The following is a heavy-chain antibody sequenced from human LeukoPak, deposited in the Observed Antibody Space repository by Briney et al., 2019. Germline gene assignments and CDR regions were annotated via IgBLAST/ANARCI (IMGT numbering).Heavy chain of an antibody. CDR3: ASQSAPENAFDI. Sequence: GEALKIPCKGSGYSFNTYWLGWVRQMTGKGLEGMGNIYPGDSDSRYSPSFQGQVTISADKSSSTAYQQWSSLKGSDTAMYYCASQSAPENAFDIWGQGTMVTVSS. CDR2: IYPGDSDS. V-gene: IGHV5-51*01. J-gene: IGHJ3*02. CDR1: GYSFNTYW.